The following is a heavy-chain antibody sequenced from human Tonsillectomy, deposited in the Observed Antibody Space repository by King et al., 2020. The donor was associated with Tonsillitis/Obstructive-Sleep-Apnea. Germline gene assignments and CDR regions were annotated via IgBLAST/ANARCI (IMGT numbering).Heavy chain of an antibody. Sequence: VQLVQSGAEVKKPGESLRISCKGSGYSFSNYWIGWVRQMPGKGLEWMGIIYPSDSDTTYSPSFQGQVTISVDKSSTTAYLQWGSLKASDTAMYYCARQGLYGGSPDYRGQGTLVTVSS. CDR2: IYPSDSDT. D-gene: IGHD4-23*01. V-gene: IGHV5-51*01. J-gene: IGHJ4*02. CDR3: ARQGLYGGSPDY. CDR1: GYSFSNYW.